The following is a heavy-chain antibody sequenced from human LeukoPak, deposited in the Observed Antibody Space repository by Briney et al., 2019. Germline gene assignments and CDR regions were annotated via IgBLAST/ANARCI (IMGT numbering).Heavy chain of an antibody. J-gene: IGHJ4*02. CDR1: GFTFSSYS. CDR2: ISSSSSYI. Sequence: PGESLTLSCAASGFTFSSYSMNWVRQAPGKGLEWVSSISSSSSYIYYADSVKGRFTISRDNAKNSLYLQMNSLRAEDTAVYYCARASGYYSHFDYWGQGTLVTVSS. V-gene: IGHV3-21*01. D-gene: IGHD3-22*01. CDR3: ARASGYYSHFDY.